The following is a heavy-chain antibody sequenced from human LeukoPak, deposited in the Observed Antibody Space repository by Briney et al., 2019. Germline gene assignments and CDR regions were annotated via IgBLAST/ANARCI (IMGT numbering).Heavy chain of an antibody. D-gene: IGHD1-14*01. Sequence: GGSLRLSVAATGFPFTNAWLSWVRQAPGQGLDWVGRIKSKTDRGTTDYAAPVKGRFTISRDDSKHTLFLQMNSLKTEDTAVYYCTTHLPYNYWGQGTLVTVSS. CDR3: TTHLPYNY. CDR1: GFPFTNAW. CDR2: IKSKTDRGTT. V-gene: IGHV3-15*01. J-gene: IGHJ4*02.